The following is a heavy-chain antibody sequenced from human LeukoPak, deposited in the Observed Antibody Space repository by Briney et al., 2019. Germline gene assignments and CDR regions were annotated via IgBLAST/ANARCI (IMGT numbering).Heavy chain of an antibody. V-gene: IGHV4-59*01. J-gene: IGHJ5*02. CDR3: ARGGYCSSTSCYLVFDP. CDR2: IYYSGST. Sequence: PSETLSLTCTVSGGSISSYYWSWIRQPPGKGLEWIGYIYYSGSTNYNPSLKSRVTISVDTSKNQFSLKLSSVTAADTAVYYCARGGYCSSTSCYLVFDPWGLGTLVTVSS. D-gene: IGHD2-2*01. CDR1: GGSISSYY.